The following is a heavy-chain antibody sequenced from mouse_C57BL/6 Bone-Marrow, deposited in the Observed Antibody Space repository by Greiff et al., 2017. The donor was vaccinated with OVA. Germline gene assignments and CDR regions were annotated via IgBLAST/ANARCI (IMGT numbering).Heavy chain of an antibody. CDR3: TSMVTTRERDYYAMDY. Sequence: DVMLVESGEGLVKPGGSLKLSCAASGFTFSSYAMSWVRQTPEKRLEWVAYISSGGDYIYYADTVKGRFTISRDNARNTLYLQMSSLKSEDTAMYYCTSMVTTRERDYYAMDYWGQGTSVTVSS. D-gene: IGHD2-2*01. J-gene: IGHJ4*01. CDR1: GFTFSSYA. CDR2: ISSGGDYI. V-gene: IGHV5-9-1*02.